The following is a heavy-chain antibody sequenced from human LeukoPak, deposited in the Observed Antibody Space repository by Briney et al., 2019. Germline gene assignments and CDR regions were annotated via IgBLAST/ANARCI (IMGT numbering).Heavy chain of an antibody. V-gene: IGHV4-39*01. CDR2: XXXSGST. D-gene: IGHD6-6*01. CDR3: ARRQGSHTIAARPGYYFDY. J-gene: IGHJ4*02. CDR1: GGXIXSSSYY. Sequence: SETLSLTCTVSGGXIXSSSYYWGWIRXXXXXXXXXXGXXXXSGSTYYNPSLKSRVTISVDTSKNQFSLKLSSVTAADTAVYYCARRQGSHTIAARPGYYFDYWGQGTLVTVSS.